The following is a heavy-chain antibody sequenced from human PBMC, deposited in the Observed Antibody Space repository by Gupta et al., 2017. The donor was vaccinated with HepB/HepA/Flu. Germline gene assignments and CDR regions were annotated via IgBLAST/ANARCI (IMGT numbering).Heavy chain of an antibody. CDR2: IYSGTTA. D-gene: IGHD3-16*01. CDR3: ARGGGLGHLDD. J-gene: IGHJ4*02. CDR1: GFTVDNNY. V-gene: IGHV3-53*01. Sequence: EVQLVESGRGSIQPGESLRLSCAASGFTVDNNYMSWVRQAPGKGLGWVSSIYSGTTAYYADSVKSRFTIAKDKSKNTLYLQMDRLRVDDTSVYYWARGGGLGHLDDWGQGTLVTVSS.